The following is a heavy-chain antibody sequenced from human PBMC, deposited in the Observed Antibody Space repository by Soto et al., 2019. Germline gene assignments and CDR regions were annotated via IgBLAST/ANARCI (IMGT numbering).Heavy chain of an antibody. J-gene: IGHJ3*02. CDR2: MNPNSGNT. CDR3: ASGVGSSSRYRGYAFDI. Sequence: ASVKVSCKASGYTFTSYDINWVRQATGQGLEWMGWMNPNSGNTGYAQKFQGRVTMTRNTSISTAYMELSSLRSEDTAVYYCASGVGSSSRYRGYAFDIWGQGTMVTVSS. D-gene: IGHD2-2*01. CDR1: GYTFTSYD. V-gene: IGHV1-8*01.